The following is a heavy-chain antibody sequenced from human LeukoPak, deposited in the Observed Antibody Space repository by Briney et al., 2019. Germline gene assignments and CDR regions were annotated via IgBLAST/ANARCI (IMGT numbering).Heavy chain of an antibody. D-gene: IGHD1-1*01. V-gene: IGHV4-39*02. CDR1: GGSITSSSYY. J-gene: IGHJ4*02. Sequence: SETLSLTCSVSGGSITSSSYYWGWIRQPPEKGLEWIGSIYYTGGTYYSPSLKSRVTMSVDTSNNQFSLKLSSVTAADTAVYYCARDMGWNGLVDSWGQGTLVTVSS. CDR2: IYYTGGT. CDR3: ARDMGWNGLVDS.